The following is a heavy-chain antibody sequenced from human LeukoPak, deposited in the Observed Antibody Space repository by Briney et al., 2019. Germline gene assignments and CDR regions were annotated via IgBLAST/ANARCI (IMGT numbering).Heavy chain of an antibody. D-gene: IGHD6-13*01. V-gene: IGHV4-59*08. CDR1: GGSISSYY. J-gene: IGHJ4*02. CDR3: ASHSSSWLRFDY. CDR2: IYYSGST. Sequence: SETLSLTCNVSGGSISSYYWSWIRQPPGKGLEWIGYIYYSGSTHYNPSLKSRVTMSVDTSKSQFSLKLSSVTAADTAVYYCASHSSSWLRFDYWGQGTLVTVPS.